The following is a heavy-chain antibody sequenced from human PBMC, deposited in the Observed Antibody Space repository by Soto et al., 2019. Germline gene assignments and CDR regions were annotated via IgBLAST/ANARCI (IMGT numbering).Heavy chain of an antibody. J-gene: IGHJ4*02. CDR1: GGSISSGGSS. CDR3: ARVKDFGDLFDS. CDR2: IYHTGRT. V-gene: IGHV4-30-2*01. Sequence: SETLSLTCAVSGGSISSGGSSWSWIRQPPGKGLEWIGYIYHTGRTNHNPSLRSRVTISVDTSENQFSLRLTSVTAVDTAVYYCARVKDFGDLFDSWGQGTLVTVSS. D-gene: IGHD4-17*01.